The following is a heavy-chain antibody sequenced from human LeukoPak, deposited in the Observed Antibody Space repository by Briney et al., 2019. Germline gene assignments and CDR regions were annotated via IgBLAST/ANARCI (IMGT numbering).Heavy chain of an antibody. V-gene: IGHV4-39*01. J-gene: IGHJ4*02. CDR3: APQGGAAAGF. Sequence: SETLSLTCTVSGGSISSSSYYWGWIRQPPGKGLEWIGSIYYSGSTYYNPSLKSRVTISVDTSKNQFSLKLSSVTAADTAVYYCAPQGGAAAGFWGQGTLVTVSS. D-gene: IGHD6-13*01. CDR2: IYYSGST. CDR1: GGSISSSSYY.